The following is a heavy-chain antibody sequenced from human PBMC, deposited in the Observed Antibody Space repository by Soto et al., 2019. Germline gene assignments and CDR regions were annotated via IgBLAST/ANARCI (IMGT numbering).Heavy chain of an antibody. V-gene: IGHV1-8*01. J-gene: IGHJ5*02. CDR2: MNPNSGNT. Sequence: ASVKVSCKASGYTFTSYDINWVRQATGQGXEWMGWMNPNSGNTGYAQKFQGRVTMTRNTSISTAYMELSSLRSEDTAVYYCARGDVDCSGGSCCLEQFDPWGQGTLVTVSS. D-gene: IGHD2-15*01. CDR3: ARGDVDCSGGSCCLEQFDP. CDR1: GYTFTSYD.